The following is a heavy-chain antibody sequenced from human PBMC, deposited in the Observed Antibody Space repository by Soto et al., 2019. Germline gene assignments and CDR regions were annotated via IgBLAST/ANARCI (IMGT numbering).Heavy chain of an antibody. CDR2: VFYTGSA. CDR1: GASISSSW. J-gene: IGHJ3*02. Sequence: SQTLSLTCTVSGASISSSWWTWIRQPPGKTLEWVGYVFYTGSANYNPSLKSRVAMSVDTSKNQFSLILTSVTAADTAVYFCARTPSSQRGTWDIWGQGKMVTVS. CDR3: ARTPSSQRGTWDI. D-gene: IGHD6-6*01. V-gene: IGHV4-59*01.